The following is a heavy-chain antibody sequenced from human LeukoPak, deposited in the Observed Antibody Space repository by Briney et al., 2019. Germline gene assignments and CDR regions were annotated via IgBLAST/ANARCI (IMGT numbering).Heavy chain of an antibody. V-gene: IGHV3-66*01. CDR1: GFTFSNAW. J-gene: IGHJ4*02. CDR2: IYYSGNT. Sequence: TGGSLRLSCAASGFTFSNAWMSWVRQAPGKGLEWVSVIYYSGNTYYADSVRGRFTISTDNFKNTLYLQMNSLRAEDTAVYYCARGIIDYSGYDYWGQGTLVTVSS. D-gene: IGHD5-12*01. CDR3: ARGIIDYSGYDY.